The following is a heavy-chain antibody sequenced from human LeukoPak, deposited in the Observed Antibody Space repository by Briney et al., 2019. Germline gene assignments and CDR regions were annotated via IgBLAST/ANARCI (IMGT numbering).Heavy chain of an antibody. CDR3: ATRDPEWLLGGWLGNSLDY. D-gene: IGHD3-3*01. V-gene: IGHV1-69*05. Sequence: ASVKVSCKASGGTFSSYAISWVRQAPGQGLEWMGGIIPIFGTANYAQKFQGRVTITTDESTSTAYMELSSLRSEDTAVYYCATRDPEWLLGGWLGNSLDYWGQGTLVTVSS. CDR2: IIPIFGTA. CDR1: GGTFSSYA. J-gene: IGHJ4*02.